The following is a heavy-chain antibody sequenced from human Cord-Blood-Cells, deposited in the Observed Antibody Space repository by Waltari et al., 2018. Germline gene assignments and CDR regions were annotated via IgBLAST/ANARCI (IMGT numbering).Heavy chain of an antibody. V-gene: IGHV4-34*01. Sequence: VQLQQWGAGLLTPSETPSLTCAVNGGFFCGSYCSWNCQPPGKGLEWIGEMNHSGSTNYNPSLKSRVTISLDTSTNQFSLRLSSVTAADASVYYFARGLNDAFDIWGQGTMVTVSS. CDR2: MNHSGST. J-gene: IGHJ3*02. CDR3: ARGLNDAFDI. CDR1: GGFFCGSY.